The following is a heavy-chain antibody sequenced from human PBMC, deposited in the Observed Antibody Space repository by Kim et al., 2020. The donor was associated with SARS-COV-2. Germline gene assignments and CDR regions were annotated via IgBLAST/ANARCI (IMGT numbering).Heavy chain of an antibody. D-gene: IGHD6-13*01. CDR1: GGSFSGYY. V-gene: IGHV4-34*01. J-gene: IGHJ3*02. CDR3: ASWDGAAAGREDI. Sequence: ETLSLTCAVYGGSFSGYYWSWIRQPPGKGLEWIGEINHSGSTNYNPSLKSRVTISVDTSKNQFSLKLSSVTAADTAVYYCASWDGAAAGREDIWGQGTMVTVSS. CDR2: INHSGST.